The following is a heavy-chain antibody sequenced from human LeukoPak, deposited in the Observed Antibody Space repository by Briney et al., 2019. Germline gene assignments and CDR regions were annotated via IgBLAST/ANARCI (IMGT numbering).Heavy chain of an antibody. CDR3: ARGTGGPAALH. D-gene: IGHD2-2*01. J-gene: IGHJ4*02. Sequence: GRSLRLSCAASGFTFSSYGMHWVRQAPGKGLEWVAVIWYDGSNKYYADSVKGRFTISRDNSKNTLYLRMNSLRAEDTAVYYCARGTGGPAALHWGQGTLVTVSS. V-gene: IGHV3-33*01. CDR1: GFTFSSYG. CDR2: IWYDGSNK.